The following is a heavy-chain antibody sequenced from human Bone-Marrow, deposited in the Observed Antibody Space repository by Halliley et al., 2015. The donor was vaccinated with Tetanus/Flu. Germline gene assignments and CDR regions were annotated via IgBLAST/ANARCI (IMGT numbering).Heavy chain of an antibody. D-gene: IGHD2-21*02. CDR1: GGSVNNYY. CDR2: FYYSGYT. CDR3: VTRTSAVTSTPGAFDI. Sequence: TLSLTCTVSGGSVNNYYWSWIRQSPGKGLEWIGFFYYSGYTNYNPSLKSRITMSLDTSKNKFSLRLSSVTAADTAVYYCVTRTSAVTSTPGAFDIWGQGTMVTVSS. J-gene: IGHJ3*02. V-gene: IGHV4-59*02.